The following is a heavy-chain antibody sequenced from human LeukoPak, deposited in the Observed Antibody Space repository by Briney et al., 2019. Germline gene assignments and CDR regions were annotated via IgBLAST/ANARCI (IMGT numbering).Heavy chain of an antibody. J-gene: IGHJ3*02. V-gene: IGHV4-39*07. Sequence: PSETLSLTCTASGDSISSRSFFWDWIRQPPGKGLEWIGSMYYSGSTYYNPSLKSRGTISVDTSKNQFSLKLSSVTAADTAVYYCARGEYYYDSSGYSDAFDIWGQGTMVTVSS. D-gene: IGHD3-22*01. CDR1: GDSISSRSFF. CDR3: ARGEYYYDSSGYSDAFDI. CDR2: MYYSGST.